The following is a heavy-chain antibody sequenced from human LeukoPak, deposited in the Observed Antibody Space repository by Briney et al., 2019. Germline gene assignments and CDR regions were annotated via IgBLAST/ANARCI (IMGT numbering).Heavy chain of an antibody. Sequence: GGSLRLSCAASGFTFSSYAMSWVRQAPGKGLEWVANIKQDGSEKYYVDSVKGRFTISRDNAKNSLYLQMNSLRAEDTAVYYCARFYGGNGFDPWGQGTLVTVSS. J-gene: IGHJ5*02. V-gene: IGHV3-7*03. D-gene: IGHD4-23*01. CDR3: ARFYGGNGFDP. CDR1: GFTFSSYA. CDR2: IKQDGSEK.